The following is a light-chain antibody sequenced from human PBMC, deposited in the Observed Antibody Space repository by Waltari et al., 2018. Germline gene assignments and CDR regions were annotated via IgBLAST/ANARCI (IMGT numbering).Light chain of an antibody. J-gene: IGLJ3*02. V-gene: IGLV3-19*01. CDR3: HSRDTISTRV. CDR1: SLRRYY. Sequence: SSELTQDPAVSVALGQTVRITCQGDSLRRYYASWYPQRPGQAPRLVLDGQDNLPSGIPDRVSGSTSGDTASWTITGAQAEDEADYYCHSRDTISTRVFGGGTRLTV. CDR2: GQD.